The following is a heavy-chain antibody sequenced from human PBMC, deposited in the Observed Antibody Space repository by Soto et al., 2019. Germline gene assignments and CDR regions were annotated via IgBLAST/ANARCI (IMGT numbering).Heavy chain of an antibody. D-gene: IGHD4-4*01. CDR1: GYTFTSYA. J-gene: IGHJ6*02. Sequence: SVKVSCKASGYTFTSYAMHWVRQAPGQRLEWMGWINAGNGNTKYSQKFQGRVTITRDTSASTAYMELSSLRSEDTAVYYCAMSTARPYDYYYGMDVWGQGTTVTVSS. V-gene: IGHV1-3*01. CDR3: AMSTARPYDYYYGMDV. CDR2: INAGNGNT.